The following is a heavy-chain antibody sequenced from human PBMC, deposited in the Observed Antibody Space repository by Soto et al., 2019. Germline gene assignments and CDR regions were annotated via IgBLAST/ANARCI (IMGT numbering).Heavy chain of an antibody. Sequence: PSQTLSLTCTVCVGSIISYYWSLIRQPPGKGLELIGYIYYSGGTNYNPSLKSRVTISVDTSKNQFSLKLSAVPAADTAVYYCLRHFVRNWYDPWGQGTLVTVSS. CDR2: IYYSGGT. CDR3: LRHFVRNWYDP. V-gene: IGHV4-59*01. J-gene: IGHJ5*02. D-gene: IGHD2-8*01. CDR1: VGSIISYY.